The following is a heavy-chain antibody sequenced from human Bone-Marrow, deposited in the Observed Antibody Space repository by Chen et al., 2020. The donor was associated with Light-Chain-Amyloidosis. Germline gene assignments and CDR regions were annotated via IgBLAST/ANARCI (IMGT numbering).Heavy chain of an antibody. J-gene: IGHJ3*02. CDR2: ISGSGGSR. CDR3: AKDISYDDILPGYPADAFDI. CDR1: A. V-gene: IGHV3-23*01. D-gene: IGHD3-9*01. Sequence: AMSWVRQAPGKGLEWVSTISGSGGSRYYGDSVKGRLTISRDNSKNALFLQMNSLRAEDTAVYYCAKDISYDDILPGYPADAFDIWGQGTMVTVSS.